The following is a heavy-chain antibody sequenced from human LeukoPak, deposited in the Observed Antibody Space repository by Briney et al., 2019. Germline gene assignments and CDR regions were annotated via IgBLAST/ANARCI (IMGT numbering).Heavy chain of an antibody. V-gene: IGHV3-21*01. CDR2: ISSSSSYI. D-gene: IGHD3-10*01. CDR1: GFTFSSYS. Sequence: PGGSLRLSCAASGFTFSSYSMNWVRQAPGKGLEWVSSISSSSSYIYYADSVKGRFTISRDNAKNSLYLQMNSLRAEDTAVYYCAKDTSHYYGAGRDYMDVWGKGTTVTISS. J-gene: IGHJ6*03. CDR3: AKDTSHYYGAGRDYMDV.